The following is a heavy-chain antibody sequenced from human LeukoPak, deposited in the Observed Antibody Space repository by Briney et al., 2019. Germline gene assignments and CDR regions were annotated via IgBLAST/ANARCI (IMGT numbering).Heavy chain of an antibody. CDR3: ARDGSSKQWLDPNDY. J-gene: IGHJ4*02. Sequence: ASVKVSCKASGYTFTSYYMHWVRQAPGQGLEWMGWINTNTGNPTYAQGFTGRFVFSLDTSVSTAYLQISSLKAEDTAVYYCARDGSSKQWLDPNDYWGQGALVTVSS. CDR1: GYTFTSYY. D-gene: IGHD6-19*01. CDR2: INTNTGNP. V-gene: IGHV7-4-1*02.